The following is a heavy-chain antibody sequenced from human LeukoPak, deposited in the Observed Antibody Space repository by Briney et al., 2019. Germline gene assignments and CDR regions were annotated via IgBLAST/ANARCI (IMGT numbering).Heavy chain of an antibody. CDR3: TWMATIFTVDY. J-gene: IGHJ4*02. CDR2: IRNDRIT. CDR1: GVTFSNDG. D-gene: IGHD5-12*01. V-gene: IGHV3-15*01. Sequence: GGSLRLSCAASGVTFSNDGMDWVRQAPGKGLEWVGRIRNDRITDYAAPVQGRFSISRDNSKNTFYLQMNSLRTEDTGMYSCTWMATIFTVDYWGQGTLVTVSS.